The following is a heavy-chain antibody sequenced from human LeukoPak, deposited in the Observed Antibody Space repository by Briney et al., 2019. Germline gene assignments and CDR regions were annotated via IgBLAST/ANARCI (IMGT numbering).Heavy chain of an antibody. D-gene: IGHD3-3*01. J-gene: IGHJ1*01. V-gene: IGHV3-66*01. CDR1: GFTVSSNY. CDR3: ARDRSGYFQN. CDR2: IYSGDST. Sequence: GGSERLSCAASGFTVSSNYMSWVRQAPGKGLEWVSVIYSGDSTYYADSVKGRFTISRDNSKNTLYLQMNSLRAEDTAVYYCARDRSGYFQNWGQGTLDPVSS.